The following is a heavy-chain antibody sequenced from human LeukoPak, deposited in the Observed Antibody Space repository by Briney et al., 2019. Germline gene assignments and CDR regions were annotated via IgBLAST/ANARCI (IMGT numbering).Heavy chain of an antibody. J-gene: IGHJ5*02. CDR3: ARGLIGYYSGGSCYWFDP. CDR2: IYHSGST. CDR1: GDSISSNKW. D-gene: IGHD2-15*01. Sequence: SETLSLTCVVSGDSISSNKWWSWVRQPPGKGLEWIGEIYHSGSTNYNPSLKSRVTISVDKSTNQFSLKLSSVTAADTAVYYCARGLIGYYSGGSCYWFDPWGQGTLVTVSS. V-gene: IGHV4-4*02.